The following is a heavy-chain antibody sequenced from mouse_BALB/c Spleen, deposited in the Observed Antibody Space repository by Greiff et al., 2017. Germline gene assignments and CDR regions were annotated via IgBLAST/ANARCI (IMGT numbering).Heavy chain of an antibody. D-gene: IGHD1-1*01. V-gene: IGHV1-7*01. CDR3: ASTTVVAFDY. CDR1: GYTFTSYW. J-gene: IGHJ2*01. Sequence: QVQLQQSGAELAKPGASVKMSCKASGYTFTSYWMHWVKQRPGQGLEWIGYINPSTGYTEYNQKFKDKATLTADKSSSTAYMQLSSLTSEDSAVYYCASTTVVAFDYWGQGTTLTVSS. CDR2: INPSTGYT.